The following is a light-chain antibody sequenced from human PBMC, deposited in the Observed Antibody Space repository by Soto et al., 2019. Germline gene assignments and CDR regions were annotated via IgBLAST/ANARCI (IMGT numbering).Light chain of an antibody. Sequence: EIVMTQSPATLSVSLGERVTLSCRASQSVSSYLAWNQQKPGQAPRLLISDASTRATDIPDRFSGSGSGTDFTRTISSLQSTDLAVYYCLQYSTWPPLYTFGQGTKLEIK. CDR3: LQYSTWPPLYT. J-gene: IGKJ2*01. CDR1: QSVSSY. CDR2: DAS. V-gene: IGKV3-15*01.